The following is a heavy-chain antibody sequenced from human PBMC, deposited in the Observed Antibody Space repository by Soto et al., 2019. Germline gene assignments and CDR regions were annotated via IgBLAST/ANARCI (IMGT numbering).Heavy chain of an antibody. Sequence: QLLESGGGLVQPGGSLRLSCAASGFTFSSYAMNWVRQAPGEGLEWVSGISDSGGSTYYADSVRGRFTISRDNSKNTLYLQMNSLRAEDTAVYYCVQDVTGTSYGLAVWGQGTTVTVSS. D-gene: IGHD2-21*02. V-gene: IGHV3-23*01. CDR3: VQDVTGTSYGLAV. CDR2: ISDSGGST. J-gene: IGHJ6*02. CDR1: GFTFSSYA.